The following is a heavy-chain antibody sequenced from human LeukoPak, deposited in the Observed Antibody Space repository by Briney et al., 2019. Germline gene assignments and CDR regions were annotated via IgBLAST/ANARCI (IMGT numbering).Heavy chain of an antibody. Sequence: SETLSLTCAVCGGSVSVYYWSWIGQPPGKGLEWIGEINHSGSTNYNPSLKSRVTISVDTSKNQFSLKLSSVTAADTAVYYCARGSAIFWGYCSGGSCYPGNYYGMDVWGQGTTVTVSS. CDR1: GGSVSVYY. V-gene: IGHV4-34*01. D-gene: IGHD2-15*01. J-gene: IGHJ6*02. CDR2: INHSGST. CDR3: ARGSAIFWGYCSGGSCYPGNYYGMDV.